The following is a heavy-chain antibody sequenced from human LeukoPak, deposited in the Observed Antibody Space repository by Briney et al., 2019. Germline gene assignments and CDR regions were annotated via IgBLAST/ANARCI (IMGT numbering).Heavy chain of an antibody. CDR3: ASRFGGDSSDY. D-gene: IGHD2-21*01. CDR1: GGTFSSYA. V-gene: IGHV1-69*05. J-gene: IGHJ4*02. Sequence: GASVKVSCKASGGTFSSYAISWVRQAPGQGLEWMGRIIPIFGTANYAQKFQGRVTITTDESTSTAYMELSSLRSEDTAVYYCASRFGGDSSDYWGQGTLVTVSS. CDR2: IIPIFGTA.